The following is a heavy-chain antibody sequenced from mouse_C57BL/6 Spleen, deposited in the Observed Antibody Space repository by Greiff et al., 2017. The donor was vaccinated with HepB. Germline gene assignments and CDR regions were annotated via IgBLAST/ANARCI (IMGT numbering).Heavy chain of an antibody. J-gene: IGHJ3*01. V-gene: IGHV1-26*01. CDR3: AREEDGYSAWFAY. CDR1: GYTFTDYY. CDR2: INPNNGGT. Sequence: EVQLQQSGPELVKPGASVKISCKASGYTFTDYYMNWVKQSHGKGLEWIGDINPNNGGTSYNQKFKGKATLTVDKSSSTAYMELRSLTSEDSAVYYCAREEDGYSAWFAYWGQGTLVTVSA. D-gene: IGHD2-3*01.